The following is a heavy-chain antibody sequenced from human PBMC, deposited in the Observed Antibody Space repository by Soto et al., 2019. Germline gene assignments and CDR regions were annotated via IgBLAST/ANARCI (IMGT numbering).Heavy chain of an antibody. J-gene: IGHJ4*02. CDR1: GFTFSSYG. V-gene: IGHV3-30*18. CDR2: ISYDGSNK. CDR3: AKRPASLVCFDY. Sequence: GGSLRLSCAASGFTFSSYGMHWVRQAPGKGLEWVAVISYDGSNKYYADSVKGRFTISRDNSKNTLYLQMNSLRAEDTAVYYCAKRPASLVCFDYWGQGTLVTVSS. D-gene: IGHD2-2*01.